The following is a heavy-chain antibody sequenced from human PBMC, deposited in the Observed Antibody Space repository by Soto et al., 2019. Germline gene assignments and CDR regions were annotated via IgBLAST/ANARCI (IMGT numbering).Heavy chain of an antibody. V-gene: IGHV1-18*01. CDR1: GYTFTTYG. D-gene: IGHD6-13*01. Sequence: QVQLVQSGAEVKKPGASVKVSCKASGYTFTTYGISWVRQAPGQGLEWMGWISGYNGNTNYAQNLQGRVTVTTDTSTSTADMELRSLRSDDTAVYYWAREVAGAGGEFDYWGQGTLVTVSS. CDR3: AREVAGAGGEFDY. J-gene: IGHJ4*02. CDR2: ISGYNGNT.